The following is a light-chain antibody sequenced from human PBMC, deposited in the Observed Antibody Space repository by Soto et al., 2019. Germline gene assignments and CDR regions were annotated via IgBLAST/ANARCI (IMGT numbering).Light chain of an antibody. Sequence: QSALTQPASVSGSPGQSITISCTGTSSDVGGYNYVSWYQQHPGKAPKLMIYDVSNRPSGVSNRFSGSKSGNTASLTISGLQAEDEADYYCSSYTSSSTLVVFGRGTKLPVL. CDR1: SSDVGGYNY. CDR2: DVS. J-gene: IGLJ2*01. V-gene: IGLV2-14*01. CDR3: SSYTSSSTLVV.